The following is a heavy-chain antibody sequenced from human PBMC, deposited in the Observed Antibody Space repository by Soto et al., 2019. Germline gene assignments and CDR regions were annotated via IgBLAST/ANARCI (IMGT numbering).Heavy chain of an antibody. CDR1: GGSISSYY. J-gene: IGHJ4*02. V-gene: IGHV4-59*01. CDR3: AKGREGTAMVLDY. D-gene: IGHD5-18*01. CDR2: IYYSGST. Sequence: SETLSLTCTVSGGSISSYYWSWIRQSPGKGLEWIGYIYYSGSTKYNPSLKSRVTISIDTPKNQFSLKVTSVTAADTAVYYCAKGREGTAMVLDYWGQGTLVTVSS.